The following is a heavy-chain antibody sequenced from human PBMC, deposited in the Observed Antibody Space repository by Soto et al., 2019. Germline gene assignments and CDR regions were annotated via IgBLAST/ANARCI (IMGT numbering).Heavy chain of an antibody. CDR3: TRHEAARPYYYGMDV. CDR1: GFTFSGSA. D-gene: IGHD6-6*01. Sequence: EVQLVESGGGLVQPGGSLKLSCAASGFTFSGSAMHWVRQASGKGLEWVGRIRSKANSYATAYAASVKGRFTISRDDSKNTAYLQMNSLKTEDTAVYYCTRHEAARPYYYGMDVWGQGTTVTVSS. J-gene: IGHJ6*02. V-gene: IGHV3-73*01. CDR2: IRSKANSYAT.